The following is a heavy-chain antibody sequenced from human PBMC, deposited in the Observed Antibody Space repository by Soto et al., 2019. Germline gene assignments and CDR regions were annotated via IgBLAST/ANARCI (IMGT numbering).Heavy chain of an antibody. J-gene: IGHJ5*02. V-gene: IGHV4-31*03. CDR2: IFHSGST. Sequence: QVQLQESGPGLVKPSQTLSLTCTVSGDSISNGGFYYSWIRQHPGQGLEWVGYIFHSGSTLSNPSLRSRVTLSADTSKNQLFLKLTSVTAAVTAVYYCARGGIAGHWFDPWGQGTLVTVSA. D-gene: IGHD2-15*01. CDR3: ARGGIAGHWFDP. CDR1: GDSISNGGFY.